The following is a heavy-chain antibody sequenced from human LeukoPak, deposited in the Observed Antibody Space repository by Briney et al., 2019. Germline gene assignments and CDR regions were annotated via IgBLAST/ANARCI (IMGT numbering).Heavy chain of an antibody. V-gene: IGHV3-23*01. D-gene: IGHD3-9*01. CDR3: ATWGDYDVLTGYYVSDF. CDR2: ISGRSDNT. CDR1: GFIISNYA. J-gene: IGHJ4*02. Sequence: GASLRLSCAASGFIISNYAMYWVRQAPGKGLEWVSAISGRSDNTYYADSVKGRFTLSRDSSKNTLYLQMNSLRADDTAVYYCATWGDYDVLTGYYVSDFWGQGTLVTVSS.